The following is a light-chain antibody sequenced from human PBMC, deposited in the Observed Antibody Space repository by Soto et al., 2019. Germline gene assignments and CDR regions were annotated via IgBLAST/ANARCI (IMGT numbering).Light chain of an antibody. V-gene: IGLV3-21*02. CDR3: QVWHSSTDNYV. Sequence: SYDLTQPPSVSVAPGQTATITCGGDNIGTKSVHWYQQKPGQAPVLVVHDDRDRPSGIPERFSGSNSGKTATLTISRVEAGDEADYYCQVWHSSTDNYVFGIGTKVTVL. CDR2: DDR. J-gene: IGLJ1*01. CDR1: NIGTKS.